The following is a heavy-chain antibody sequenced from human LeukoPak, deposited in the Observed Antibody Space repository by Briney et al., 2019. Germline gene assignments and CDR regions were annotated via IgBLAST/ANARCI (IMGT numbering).Heavy chain of an antibody. J-gene: IGHJ4*02. V-gene: IGHV4-59*11. CDR1: GGSISSHY. CDR3: ARGGTATADYFDY. Sequence: SETLSLTCTVSGGSISSHYWSWIRQPPGKGLEWIGYIYYSGSTNYNPSLKSRVTISVDTSKNQFSLKLSSVTAADTAVYYCARGGTATADYFDYWGQGTLVTVSS. D-gene: IGHD2-15*01. CDR2: IYYSGST.